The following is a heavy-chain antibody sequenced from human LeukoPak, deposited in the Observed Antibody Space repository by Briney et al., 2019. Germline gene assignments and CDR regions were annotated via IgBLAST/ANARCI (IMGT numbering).Heavy chain of an antibody. D-gene: IGHD3-3*01. Sequence: GGSLRLSCAVSGFNISNYWMTWVRQAPGRGLEWVANMRQDGNSKCYVDSVKGRFTISRDNAKNAVYLQMNSLRVEDAGVYYCATERWTQYDFWSGYSDHWGQGTLVTVSS. V-gene: IGHV3-7*01. J-gene: IGHJ4*02. CDR2: MRQDGNSK. CDR3: ATERWTQYDFWSGYSDH. CDR1: GFNISNYW.